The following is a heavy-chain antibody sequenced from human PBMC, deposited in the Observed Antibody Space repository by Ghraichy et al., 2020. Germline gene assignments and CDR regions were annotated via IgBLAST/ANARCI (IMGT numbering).Heavy chain of an antibody. CDR2: IHARGGT. J-gene: IGHJ5*02. D-gene: IGHD2-21*01. CDR3: VRGVVIGISPIWFDP. V-gene: IGHV4-4*07. Sequence: IGHIHARGGTNYNPSLKSRVTMSVDTSKSQFSLRLSSVTATDTAIYYCVRGVVIGISPIWFDPWGHG.